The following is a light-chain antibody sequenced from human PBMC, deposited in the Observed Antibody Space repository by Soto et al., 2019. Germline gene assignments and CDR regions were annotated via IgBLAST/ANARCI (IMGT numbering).Light chain of an antibody. CDR2: DVS. J-gene: IGKJ1*01. V-gene: IGKV3-11*01. Sequence: PAERATLSCRASQSVGSWLAWYQQKPGQPPRLLIYDVSNRATGIPARFSGSGSGTDFTLTISSLDPEDFAVYYCQQRHWPWTFGQGTTVEVK. CDR3: QQRHWPWT. CDR1: QSVGSW.